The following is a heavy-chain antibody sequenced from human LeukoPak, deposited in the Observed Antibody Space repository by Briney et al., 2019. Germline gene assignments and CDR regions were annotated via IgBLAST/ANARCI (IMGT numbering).Heavy chain of an antibody. CDR2: IYHSGST. V-gene: IGHV4-31*03. D-gene: IGHD3-10*01. J-gene: IGHJ4*02. Sequence: PSETLSLTYTVSGASISSGNYYWSWVRQHPGKGLEWIGYIYHSGSTHYNPSLNSRGTISPDTSKNQFSLKLSSVTAADTATYYCARGIQRSYGSGGYSFHFDSWGRGTLVTVSP. CDR3: ARGIQRSYGSGGYSFHFDS. CDR1: GASISSGNYY.